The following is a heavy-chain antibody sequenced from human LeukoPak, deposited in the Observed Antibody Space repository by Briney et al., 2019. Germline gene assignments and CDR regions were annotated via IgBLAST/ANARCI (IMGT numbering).Heavy chain of an antibody. V-gene: IGHV3-66*01. CDR2: IYSGGST. CDR3: AGLGGSGSYRPRTFDP. J-gene: IGHJ5*02. D-gene: IGHD1-26*01. Sequence: AGGSLRLSCAASGFTVSSNYMSWVRQAPGKGLGWVSVIYSGGSTYYADSVKGRFTISRDNSKNTLYLQMNSLRAEDTAVYYCAGLGGSGSYRPRTFDPWGQGTLVTVSP. CDR1: GFTVSSNY.